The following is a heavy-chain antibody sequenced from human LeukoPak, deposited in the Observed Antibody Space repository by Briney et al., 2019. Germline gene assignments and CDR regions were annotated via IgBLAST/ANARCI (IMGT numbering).Heavy chain of an antibody. CDR3: GRHSRGPAPGPAFDY. V-gene: IGHV4-39*01. D-gene: IGHD6-13*01. J-gene: IGHJ4*02. Sequence: SETLSLTCTVSGGSISGSPYYWGWIRQPPGKGLEWIGSIYYSGSTYYNPSLKSRVTISVDATKTQLSLSSVTAADTAVYYCGRHSRGPAPGPAFDYWGQGTLVTVSS. CDR1: GGSISGSPYY. CDR2: IYYSGST.